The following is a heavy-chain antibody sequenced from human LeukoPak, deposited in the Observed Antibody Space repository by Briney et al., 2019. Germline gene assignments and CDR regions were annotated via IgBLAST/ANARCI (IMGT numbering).Heavy chain of an antibody. D-gene: IGHD1-26*01. Sequence: SDTLSLTCILSGGSIISYYWSWIRQPAGRGLDWIGDNSYTGSTNYNPSLKSRVTMSVDTSKNQFSLNLNSVTAADTAVYFCARRGASAAFDHWGQGALVTVSS. V-gene: IGHV4-59*07. CDR1: GGSIISYY. CDR3: ARRGASAAFDH. CDR2: NSYTGST. J-gene: IGHJ4*02.